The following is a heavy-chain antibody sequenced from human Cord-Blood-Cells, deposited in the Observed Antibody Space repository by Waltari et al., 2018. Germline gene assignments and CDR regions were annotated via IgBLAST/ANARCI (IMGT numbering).Heavy chain of an antibody. CDR2: ISGSGVST. CDR1: GFTFSSYA. Sequence: EVQLLESGGGLVQPGGSLRLSCAASGFTFSSYAMSWVRQAPGKGLEWVSAISGSGVSTYDEDSVKGRFTISRDNSKNTLYLQMNSLRAEDTAVYYCAKDTTIYSSSSGADYWGQGTLVTVSS. J-gene: IGHJ4*02. CDR3: AKDTTIYSSSSGADY. D-gene: IGHD6-6*01. V-gene: IGHV3-23*01.